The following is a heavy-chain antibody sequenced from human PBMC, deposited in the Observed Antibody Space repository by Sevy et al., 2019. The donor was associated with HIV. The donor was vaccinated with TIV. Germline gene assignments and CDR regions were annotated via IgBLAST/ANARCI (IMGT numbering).Heavy chain of an antibody. Sequence: ASVKVSCKASGYTFTGYYMHWVRQAPGQGLEWMGRINPNSGGTNYAQKFQGRVTMTRDTSISTAYMELSRLGSDDTAVYYCAREAMVEGVIITVYWGQGTLVTVSS. CDR2: INPNSGGT. CDR3: AREAMVEGVIITVY. V-gene: IGHV1-2*06. J-gene: IGHJ4*02. CDR1: GYTFTGYY. D-gene: IGHD3-10*01.